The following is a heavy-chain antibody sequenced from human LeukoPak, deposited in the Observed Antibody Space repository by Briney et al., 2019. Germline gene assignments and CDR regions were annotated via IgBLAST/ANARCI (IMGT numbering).Heavy chain of an antibody. D-gene: IGHD3-9*01. J-gene: IGHJ4*02. Sequence: GGSLRLSCAASGFTFSDYYMSWIRQAPGKGLEWVSYISSSGSTIYYADSVKGRFTISRDNAKNSLYLQMNSLRAEDTAVYYCAGDFLSYDILTGYPNYWGQGTLVTVSS. V-gene: IGHV3-11*01. CDR2: ISSSGSTI. CDR3: AGDFLSYDILTGYPNY. CDR1: GFTFSDYY.